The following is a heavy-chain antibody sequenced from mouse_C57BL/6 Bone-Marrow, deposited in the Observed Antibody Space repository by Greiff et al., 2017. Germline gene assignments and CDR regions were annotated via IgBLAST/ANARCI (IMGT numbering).Heavy chain of an antibody. Sequence: QVQLQQPGAELVKPGASVKLSCKASGYTFTSYWMHWVKQRPGQGLEWIGMIHPNSGSTNYNEKFKSKATLTVDKSSSTAYMQLSRLTSEDSAVYYCASSFYYCGSPFAYWGQGTLVTVSA. J-gene: IGHJ3*01. CDR3: ASSFYYCGSPFAY. D-gene: IGHD1-1*01. CDR1: GYTFTSYW. V-gene: IGHV1-64*01. CDR2: IHPNSGST.